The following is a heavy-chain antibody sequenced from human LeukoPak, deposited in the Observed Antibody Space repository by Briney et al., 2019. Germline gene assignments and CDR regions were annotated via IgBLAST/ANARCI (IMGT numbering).Heavy chain of an antibody. CDR3: DGADF. Sequence: GGSLRLSCAASGFTFNTYSMNWARKAPGKGLEWVSTISDSGGGTYYADSVKGRFTISRDNSKNTLYLQMNSLRADDTAVYYCDGADFWGQGTLVTVSS. CDR1: GFTFNTYS. CDR2: ISDSGGGT. V-gene: IGHV3-23*01. J-gene: IGHJ4*02.